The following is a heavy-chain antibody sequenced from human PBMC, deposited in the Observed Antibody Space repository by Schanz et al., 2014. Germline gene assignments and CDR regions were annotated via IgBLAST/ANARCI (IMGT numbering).Heavy chain of an antibody. D-gene: IGHD5-18*01. CDR2: MNPNSGTT. V-gene: IGHV1-18*01. CDR1: GYTFTSHG. J-gene: IGHJ3*02. CDR3: TRGGYSYALSAFDI. Sequence: QVQLVQSGAEVKKPGASVKVSCKASGYTFTSHGINWVRQAPGQGLEWMGWMNPNSGTTNYALKLQGRVTMTTDTSTGTAYMELRSLRSDDTALYYCTRGGYSYALSAFDIWGQGTMVTVSS.